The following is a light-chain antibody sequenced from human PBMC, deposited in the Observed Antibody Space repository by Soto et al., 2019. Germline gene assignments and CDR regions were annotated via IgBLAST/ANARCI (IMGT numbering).Light chain of an antibody. V-gene: IGKV3-15*01. CDR3: QQYNNWPPWT. CDR2: GAS. CDR1: QSVSSN. Sequence: EIVMTQSPATLSVSPGERATLSCRASQSVSSNLAWYQQKPGQAPRLLIYGASTRATGIPARFRGSGSGTEVTRTISSLPSEDFAVYYCQQYNNWPPWTFGQGTKVEIK. J-gene: IGKJ1*01.